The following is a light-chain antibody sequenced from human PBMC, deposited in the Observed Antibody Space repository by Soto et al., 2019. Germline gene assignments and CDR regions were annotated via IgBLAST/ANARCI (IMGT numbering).Light chain of an antibody. CDR1: SSDVGRYNF. J-gene: IGLJ1*01. CDR2: EVS. Sequence: QSGLTQPASGSESPGQSITVYCTGTSSDVGRYNFVSWYQQHPGKAPKVIIYEVSKRPSGVSNRFSGSKSGNTASLTISGLQAEDEADYYCCSYAGSSTRYVFGTGTKVTVL. CDR3: CSYAGSSTRYV. V-gene: IGLV2-23*02.